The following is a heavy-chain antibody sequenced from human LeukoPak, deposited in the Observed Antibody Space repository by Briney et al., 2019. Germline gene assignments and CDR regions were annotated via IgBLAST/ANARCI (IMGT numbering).Heavy chain of an antibody. CDR3: AKLWSSWQSPIFDY. CDR2: IRYDGSNK. Sequence: GGSLRLCCAASGFTFSSYGMHWVRQAPGKGLEWVAFIRYDGSNKYYADSVKGRLTISRDNSKNTLYLQMNSLRAEDTAVYYCAKLWSSWQSPIFDYWGQGTLVTVSS. J-gene: IGHJ4*02. D-gene: IGHD6-13*01. V-gene: IGHV3-30*02. CDR1: GFTFSSYG.